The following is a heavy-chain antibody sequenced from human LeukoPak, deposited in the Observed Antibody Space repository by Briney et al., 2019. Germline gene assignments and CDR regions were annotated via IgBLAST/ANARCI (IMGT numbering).Heavy chain of an antibody. Sequence: GGSLRLSCAASGFTFSSYGMHWVRQAPGKGLEWVAVIWYDGSNKYYADSVKGRFTISRDNSKNTLYLQMNSLGVEDTAVYYCATLRLSDHFDYWGQGTLVTVSS. J-gene: IGHJ4*02. V-gene: IGHV3-33*01. D-gene: IGHD2-15*01. CDR1: GFTFSSYG. CDR2: IWYDGSNK. CDR3: ATLRLSDHFDY.